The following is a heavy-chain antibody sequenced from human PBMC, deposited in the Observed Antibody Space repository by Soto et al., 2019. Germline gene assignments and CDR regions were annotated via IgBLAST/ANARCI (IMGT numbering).Heavy chain of an antibody. Sequence: QVHLVQSGAEVKKPGASVKVSCKASGYTFTSYVITWVRQAPGQGLERMGWISAHNGNTDYAQKLQGRVIVTRDTATSTAYMELRSLRSDDTAVDYCARGRYGDYWGQGALVTVSS. CDR3: ARGRYGDY. D-gene: IGHD1-1*01. J-gene: IGHJ4*02. CDR1: GYTFTSYV. V-gene: IGHV1-18*01. CDR2: ISAHNGNT.